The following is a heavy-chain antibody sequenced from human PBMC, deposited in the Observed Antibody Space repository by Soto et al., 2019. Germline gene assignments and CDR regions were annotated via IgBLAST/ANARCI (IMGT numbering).Heavy chain of an antibody. J-gene: IGHJ6*02. V-gene: IGHV3-30*18. CDR1: GFTFSSYG. CDR2: ISYDGSNK. D-gene: IGHD5-18*01. Sequence: QVQLVESGGGVVQPGRSLRLSCAASGFTFSSYGMHWVRQAPGKGLEWVAVISYDGSNKYYADSVKGRFTISRDNSKNALYLQMNGQRDEGGAGYYCAKDRGYCYRFGTPVWGQGTTVTGSS. CDR3: AKDRGYCYRFGTPV.